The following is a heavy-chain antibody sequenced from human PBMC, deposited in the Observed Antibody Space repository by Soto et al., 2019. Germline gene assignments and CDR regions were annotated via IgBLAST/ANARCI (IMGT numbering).Heavy chain of an antibody. CDR2: IWYDGSNK. D-gene: IGHD6-6*01. Sequence: SGGSRRLSCAASGFTFSNYSMNWVRQAPGKGLEWVAVIWYDGSNKYYADSVKGRFTISRDNSKNTLYLQMNSLRAEDTAVYYCARGRMYSSSSGYNWFDPWGQGTLVTVSS. CDR3: ARGRMYSSSSGYNWFDP. J-gene: IGHJ5*02. CDR1: GFTFSNYS. V-gene: IGHV3-33*08.